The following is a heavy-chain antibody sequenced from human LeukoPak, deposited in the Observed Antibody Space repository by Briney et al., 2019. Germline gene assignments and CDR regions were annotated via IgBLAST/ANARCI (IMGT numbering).Heavy chain of an antibody. CDR2: ISSSSNYI. J-gene: IGHJ6*04. D-gene: IGHD3-10*01. CDR1: GFTFSSYS. Sequence: PGGSLRLSCAASGFTFSSYSMNWVRQAPGKGLEWVSSISSSSNYIYYADSVKGRFTISRDNAKNSLYLQMNSLRAEDTAVYYCARDRWYYYGSGPYYHYGMDVWAKGPTVPVSS. CDR3: ARDRWYYYGSGPYYHYGMDV. V-gene: IGHV3-21*01.